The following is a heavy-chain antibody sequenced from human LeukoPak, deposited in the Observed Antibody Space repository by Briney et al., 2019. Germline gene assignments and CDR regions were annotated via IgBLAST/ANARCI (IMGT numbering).Heavy chain of an antibody. CDR2: ISYDGSNK. CDR1: GFTFSSYA. D-gene: IGHD2-8*01. CDR3: ARGTLIHTDY. J-gene: IGHJ4*02. Sequence: PGGSLRLSCAASGFTFSSYAVHWVRQAPGKGLEWVAVISYDGSNKYYADSVKGRFTISRDNSKNTLYLQMNSLRAEDTAVYYCARGTLIHTDYWGQGTLVTVSS. V-gene: IGHV3-30-3*01.